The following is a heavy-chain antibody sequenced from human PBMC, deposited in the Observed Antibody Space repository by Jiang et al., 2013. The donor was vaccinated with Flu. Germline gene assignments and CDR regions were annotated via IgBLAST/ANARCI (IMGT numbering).Heavy chain of an antibody. CDR2: INPSGGST. V-gene: IGHV1-46*01. J-gene: IGHJ6*02. D-gene: IGHD2-15*01. Sequence: EWMGIINPSGGSTSYAQKFQGRVTMTRDTSTSTVYMELSSLRSEDTAVYYCARDLRYCSGGSCYSSSGDYYYGMDVWGQGTTVTVSS. CDR3: ARDLRYCSGGSCYSSSGDYYYGMDV.